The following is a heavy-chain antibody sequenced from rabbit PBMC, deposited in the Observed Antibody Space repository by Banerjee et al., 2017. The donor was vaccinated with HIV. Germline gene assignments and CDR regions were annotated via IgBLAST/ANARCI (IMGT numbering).Heavy chain of an antibody. V-gene: IGHV1S40*01. Sequence: QSLEESGGDLVKPGASLTLTCTASGFTLSSYYMSWVRQAPGKGLEWIGFINTGDGNTYYASWAKGRFTISKTSSTTVTLQMTSLTAADTATYFCATVHASTTTYYDLWGPGTLVTVS. J-gene: IGHJ6*01. CDR1: GFTLSSYY. CDR2: INTGDGNT. CDR3: ATVHASTTTYYDL. D-gene: IGHD1-1*01.